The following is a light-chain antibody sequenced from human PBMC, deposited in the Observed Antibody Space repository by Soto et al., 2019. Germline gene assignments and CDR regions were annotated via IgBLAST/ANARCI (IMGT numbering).Light chain of an antibody. J-gene: IGKJ5*01. CDR3: QQYGSSLPIT. Sequence: EIVLTQSPGTLSLCPGDRATLSCRASQSVSSSYLAWYQEKPGQAPRLLIYGASSRATGIPDRFSGSGSGTDFTLTISRLEPEDFAVYHCQQYGSSLPITFGQGTRLDIK. CDR2: GAS. V-gene: IGKV3-20*01. CDR1: QSVSSSY.